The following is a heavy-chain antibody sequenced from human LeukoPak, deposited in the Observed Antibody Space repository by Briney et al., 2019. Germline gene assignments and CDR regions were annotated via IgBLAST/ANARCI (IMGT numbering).Heavy chain of an antibody. J-gene: IGHJ4*02. CDR1: GGSFSGYY. D-gene: IGHD2-21*02. Sequence: SETLSLTCAVYGGSFSGYYWSWIRQPPGKGLEWIGEINHSGSTNYNPSLKSRVTISVDTSKNQFSLKLSSVTAADTAVYYCARGPLEPIVVVTATPSAFDYWGQGTLVTVSS. CDR3: ARGPLEPIVVVTATPSAFDY. CDR2: INHSGST. V-gene: IGHV4-34*01.